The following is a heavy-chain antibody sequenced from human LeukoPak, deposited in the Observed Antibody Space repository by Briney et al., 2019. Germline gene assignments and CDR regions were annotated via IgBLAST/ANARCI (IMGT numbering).Heavy chain of an antibody. J-gene: IGHJ5*02. V-gene: IGHV6-1*01. Sequence: SQTLSLTCAISRDSASSNSAAWSCIRQSPSRGLEWLGRTYYRSKWYNDYAVSVKSRITINPDTSKNQFSLQLNSVTPEDTAVDYCARDGYDSSGYVNWFDPWGQGTLVTVSS. CDR3: ARDGYDSSGYVNWFDP. CDR1: RDSASSNSAA. D-gene: IGHD3-22*01. CDR2: TYYRSKWYN.